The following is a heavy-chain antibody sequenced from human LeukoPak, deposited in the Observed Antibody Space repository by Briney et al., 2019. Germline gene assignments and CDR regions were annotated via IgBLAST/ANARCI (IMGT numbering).Heavy chain of an antibody. V-gene: IGHV4-34*01. J-gene: IGHJ5*01. CDR1: GFTFSSFS. CDR3: ARGLGSWYNS. Sequence: GSLRLSCTASGFTFSSFSMNWIRQPPGKGLEWIGEINHSGSTNYNPSLKSRATISEDSSKNQFSLKLSSVTAADTAVYYCARGLGSWYNSWGQGTLVTVSS. CDR2: INHSGST.